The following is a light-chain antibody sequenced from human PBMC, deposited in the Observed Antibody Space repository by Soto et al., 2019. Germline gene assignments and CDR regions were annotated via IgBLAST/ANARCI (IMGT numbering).Light chain of an antibody. CDR1: QSVGSF. V-gene: IGKV3-11*01. J-gene: IGKJ4*02. Sequence: EIVLTQSPATLSLSPGERATLSCRASQSVGSFLAWYQHKPGQAPRLLIYDASNRATGIPARFSGSGSGTDFTLTISSLEPEDFAVYYCQQRSNWPLLTFGGGPKVEIK. CDR2: DAS. CDR3: QQRSNWPLLT.